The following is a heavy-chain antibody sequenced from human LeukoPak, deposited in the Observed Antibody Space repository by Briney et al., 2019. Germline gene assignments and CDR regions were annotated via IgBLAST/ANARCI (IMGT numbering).Heavy chain of an antibody. CDR1: GGSFSAFF. J-gene: IGHJ3*02. Sequence: SETLSLTCAVSGGSFSAFFWRWIRQPPGKGLEWIGDVCHSGSADYNPSLKSRVTVSADPSKTQFSLKLTSVTAADTAVYYCATRGDYSDTSGNSYDALDIWGQGTMVTVSS. D-gene: IGHD3-22*01. CDR2: VCHSGSA. CDR3: ATRGDYSDTSGNSYDALDI. V-gene: IGHV4-34*01.